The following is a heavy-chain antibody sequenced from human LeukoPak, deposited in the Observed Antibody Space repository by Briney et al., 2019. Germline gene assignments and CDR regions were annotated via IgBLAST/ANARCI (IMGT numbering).Heavy chain of an antibody. Sequence: LVKVSCRASGDIFSSFAISWVRQAPGQGLEWMGRIIPTIDITNYAQKFQDRVTITADKSTNTAYMELSSLTSEDTAMYYCARDLSIRFGQLTHEPLDYWGQGTLVTVSS. CDR2: IIPTIDIT. D-gene: IGHD3-10*01. V-gene: IGHV1-69*04. CDR1: GDIFSSFA. CDR3: ARDLSIRFGQLTHEPLDY. J-gene: IGHJ4*02.